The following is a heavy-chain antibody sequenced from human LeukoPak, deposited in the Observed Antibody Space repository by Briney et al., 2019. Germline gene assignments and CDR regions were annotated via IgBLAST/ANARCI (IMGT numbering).Heavy chain of an antibody. CDR3: ARDREDGYNYYFDY. D-gene: IGHD5-24*01. CDR1: GFTLSSYA. Sequence: PGRSLRLSCAASGFTLSSYAMHWVRQAPGKGLEWVAVISYDGSNKYYADSVKGRFTISRDNSKNTLYLQMNSLRAEDTAVYYCARDREDGYNYYFDYWGQGTLVTVSS. J-gene: IGHJ4*02. V-gene: IGHV3-30-3*01. CDR2: ISYDGSNK.